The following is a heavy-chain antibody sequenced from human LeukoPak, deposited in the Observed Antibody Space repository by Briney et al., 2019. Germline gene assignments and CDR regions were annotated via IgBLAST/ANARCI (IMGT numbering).Heavy chain of an antibody. Sequence: KTSETLSLTCAVYGGSFSGYYWSWIRQPPGKGLEWIGEINHSGSTNYNPSLKSRVTISVDTSKNQFPLKLSSVTAADTAVYYCARDPSGSFFNWFDPWGQGTLVTVSS. CDR3: ARDPSGSFFNWFDP. V-gene: IGHV4-34*01. CDR2: INHSGST. D-gene: IGHD1-26*01. CDR1: GGSFSGYY. J-gene: IGHJ5*02.